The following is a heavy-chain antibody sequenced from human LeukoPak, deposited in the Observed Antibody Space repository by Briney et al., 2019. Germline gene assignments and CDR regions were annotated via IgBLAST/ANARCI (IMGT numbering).Heavy chain of an antibody. CDR2: IYTSGST. D-gene: IGHD1-1*01. J-gene: IGHJ5*02. CDR3: ARDLMAGTTGWFDP. Sequence: SETLSLTCTVSGGSISSYYWSWIRQPAGKGLEWIGRIYTSGSTNYNPSLKSRVTMSVDTSKNQFSLKLSSVTAADPAVYYCARDLMAGTTGWFDPWGQGTLVTVSS. CDR1: GGSISSYY. V-gene: IGHV4-4*07.